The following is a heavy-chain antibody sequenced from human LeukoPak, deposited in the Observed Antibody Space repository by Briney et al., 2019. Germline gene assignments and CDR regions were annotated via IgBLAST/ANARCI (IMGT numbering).Heavy chain of an antibody. Sequence: PGGSLRLSCAASGFTFSSYSMNWVRQAPGKGLEWVSSISSSSSYIYYADSVKGRFTISRDNAKSSLYLQMNSLRAEDTAVYYCARDRGGIVVVVAVNYYYYGMDVWGQGTTVTVSS. J-gene: IGHJ6*02. CDR2: ISSSSSYI. CDR1: GFTFSSYS. CDR3: ARDRGGIVVVVAVNYYYYGMDV. D-gene: IGHD2-15*01. V-gene: IGHV3-21*01.